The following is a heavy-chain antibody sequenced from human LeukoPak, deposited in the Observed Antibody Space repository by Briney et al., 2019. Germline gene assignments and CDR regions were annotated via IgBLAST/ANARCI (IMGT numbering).Heavy chain of an antibody. J-gene: IGHJ4*02. Sequence: PSETLSLTCSVSGGSISPYYWSWFRQPPGKGLEWIGYIFHSGITTYNPSLKSRVTISLDSSKNQFFLRLTSVTAADTAMCYCARAETLAAIYFDFWGQGSLVTVSS. D-gene: IGHD6-25*01. CDR3: ARAETLAAIYFDF. V-gene: IGHV4-59*01. CDR2: IFHSGIT. CDR1: GGSISPYY.